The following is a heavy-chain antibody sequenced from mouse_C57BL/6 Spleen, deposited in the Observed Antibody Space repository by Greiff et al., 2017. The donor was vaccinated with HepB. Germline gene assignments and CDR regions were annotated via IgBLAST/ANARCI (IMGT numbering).Heavy chain of an antibody. D-gene: IGHD2-5*01. V-gene: IGHV1-64*01. CDR2: IHPNSGST. J-gene: IGHJ4*01. CDR1: GYTFTSYW. CDR3: ASAYYSNLYAMDY. Sequence: QVHVKQPGAELVKPGASVKLSCKASGYTFTSYWMHWVKQRPGQGLEWIGMIHPNSGSTNYNEKFKSKATLTVDKSSSTAYMQLSSLTSEDSAVYYCASAYYSNLYAMDYWGQGTSVTVSS.